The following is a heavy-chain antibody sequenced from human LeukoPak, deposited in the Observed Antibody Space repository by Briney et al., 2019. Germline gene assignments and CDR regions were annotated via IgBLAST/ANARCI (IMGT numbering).Heavy chain of an antibody. V-gene: IGHV3-23*01. J-gene: IGHJ4*02. Sequence: PGGSLRLSCAASGFNFRSYAMSWVRQAPGKGLEWVSPVTGGAVATYYADSVRGRHTISRDNSKNTLYLQMNSLRAEDTAVYYCARDSPLKGYNSGWATNSFDFWGQGTLVTVSS. CDR2: VTGGAVAT. CDR3: ARDSPLKGYNSGWATNSFDF. D-gene: IGHD6-19*01. CDR1: GFNFRSYA.